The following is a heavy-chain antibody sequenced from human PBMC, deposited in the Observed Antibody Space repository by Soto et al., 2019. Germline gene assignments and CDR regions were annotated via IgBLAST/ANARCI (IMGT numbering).Heavy chain of an antibody. CDR3: AKDAAYYFDY. V-gene: IGHV3-9*01. CDR2: ISWGSGSI. D-gene: IGHD6-25*01. CDR1: GFTFDDYA. Sequence: DVQLVESGGGLVQPGRSLRLSCAASGFTFDDYAMHWVRQAPGKGLEWVSGISWGSGSIDYADSVKGRFTISRDNAKNSLYLQMNSLRAEDTALYYCAKDAAYYFDYWGQGTLVTVSS. J-gene: IGHJ4*02.